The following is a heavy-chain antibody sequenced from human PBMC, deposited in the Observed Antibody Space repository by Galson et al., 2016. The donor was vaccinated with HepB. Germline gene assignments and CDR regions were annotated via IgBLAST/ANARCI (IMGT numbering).Heavy chain of an antibody. CDR2: ISRDGRSP. CDR1: GFTVDDYT. V-gene: IGHV3-43*01. J-gene: IGHJ6*02. Sequence: SLRLSCAASGFTVDDYTMNWVRHAPGNGLEWLDLISRDGRSPDYADSVRGRFIIYRDNRQNILYLEMNSLTMEDTALYYCGKDWGSLWESSGKGMDVWGQGTTVIVSS. D-gene: IGHD3-10*01. CDR3: GKDWGSLWESSGKGMDV.